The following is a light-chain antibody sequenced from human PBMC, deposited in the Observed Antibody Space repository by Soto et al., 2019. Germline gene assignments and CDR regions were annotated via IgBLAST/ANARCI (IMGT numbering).Light chain of an antibody. Sequence: EIVMTQSPATLSVSPGEGVTLSCRASQTVPSRIAWYQQKPGQAPSLLIYDASNRATGIPARFSGSGSGTDFTLTISSLEPEDIAVYYCQQRSNWRVTFGGGTKVDI. CDR3: QQRSNWRVT. CDR1: QTVPSR. V-gene: IGKV3-11*01. J-gene: IGKJ4*01. CDR2: DAS.